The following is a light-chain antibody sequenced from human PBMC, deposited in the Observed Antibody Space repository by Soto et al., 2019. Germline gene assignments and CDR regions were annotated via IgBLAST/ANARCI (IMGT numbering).Light chain of an antibody. CDR3: QQRSNWPLT. CDR1: QSVYSY. CDR2: DAS. V-gene: IGKV3-11*01. Sequence: LTQSPATLSLSPGERATLSCRASQSVYSYLAWYQQRPGQAPRLLIYDASNRATGIPARFSGSGSGTDFTLTIGSLEPEDFAVYYCQQRSNWPLTFGGGTRLEIK. J-gene: IGKJ5*01.